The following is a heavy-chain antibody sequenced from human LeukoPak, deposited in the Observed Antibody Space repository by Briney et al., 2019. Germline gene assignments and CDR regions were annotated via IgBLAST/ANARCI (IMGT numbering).Heavy chain of an antibody. CDR3: ARDGAYYGSGSYPNV. CDR1: GYSISSGYY. J-gene: IGHJ6*02. V-gene: IGHV4-38-2*02. CDR2: IYHSGST. D-gene: IGHD3-10*01. Sequence: SETLSLTCTVSGYSISSGYYWGWIRQPPGKGLEWIGSIYHSGSTYYNPSLKSRVTISVDTSKNQFSLKLSSVTAANTAVYYCARDGAYYGSGSYPNVWGQGTTVTVSS.